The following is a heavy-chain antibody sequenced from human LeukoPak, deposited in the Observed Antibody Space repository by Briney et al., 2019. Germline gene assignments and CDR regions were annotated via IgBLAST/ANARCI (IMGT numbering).Heavy chain of an antibody. Sequence: GGSLRLSCEASGFTVDANAMAWVRQAPGKGLEWVAGLGSDGRTHYRDSVKGRFTISRDNSKNTLYLQMNSLRAEDTAVYYCAKGGLWFGELLPPDAFDIWGQGTMVTVSS. J-gene: IGHJ3*02. V-gene: IGHV3-23*01. CDR3: AKGGLWFGELLPPDAFDI. CDR1: GFTVDANA. D-gene: IGHD3-10*01. CDR2: LGSDGRT.